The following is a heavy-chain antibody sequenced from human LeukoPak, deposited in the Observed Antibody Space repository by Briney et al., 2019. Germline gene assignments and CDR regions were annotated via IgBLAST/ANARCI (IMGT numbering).Heavy chain of an antibody. CDR1: GGSISSGGYY. J-gene: IGHJ4*02. Sequence: SQTLSLTCTVSGGSISSGGYYWSWIRQHPGKGLEWIGYIDYSGSTYYNPSLKSRVTISVDTSKNQFSLKLSSVTAADTAVYYCARGHYYGSGSYYNAFDYWGQGTLVTVSS. V-gene: IGHV4-31*03. D-gene: IGHD3-10*01. CDR3: ARGHYYGSGSYYNAFDY. CDR2: IDYSGST.